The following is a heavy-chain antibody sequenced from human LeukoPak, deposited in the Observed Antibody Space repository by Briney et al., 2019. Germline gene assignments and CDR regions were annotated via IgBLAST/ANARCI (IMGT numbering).Heavy chain of an antibody. CDR3: ARLQMGYWGSGSYYRAPGYDY. CDR1: GGSISSSSYY. D-gene: IGHD3-10*01. CDR2: IYYSGST. J-gene: IGHJ4*02. V-gene: IGHV4-39*01. Sequence: SETLSLTCTVSGGSISSSSYYWGWIRQPPGKGLEWIGSIYYSGSTYYNPSLKSRVTISVDTSKNQFSLKLSSVTAADTAVYYCARLQMGYWGSGSYYRAPGYDYWGQGTLVTVSS.